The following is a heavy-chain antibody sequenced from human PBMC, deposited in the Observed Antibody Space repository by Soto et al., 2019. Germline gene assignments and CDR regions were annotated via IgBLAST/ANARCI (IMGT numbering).Heavy chain of an antibody. D-gene: IGHD6-19*01. CDR1: GYTFTSYG. J-gene: IGHJ5*02. CDR3: ARDRISGWSDDGGFDP. Sequence: ASVKVSCKASGYTFTSYGISWVRQAPGQGLEWMGWISAYNGNTNYAQKLQGRVTMTTDTSTSTAYMELRSLRPDDTAVYYCARDRISGWSDDGGFDPWGQGTLVTV. CDR2: ISAYNGNT. V-gene: IGHV1-18*01.